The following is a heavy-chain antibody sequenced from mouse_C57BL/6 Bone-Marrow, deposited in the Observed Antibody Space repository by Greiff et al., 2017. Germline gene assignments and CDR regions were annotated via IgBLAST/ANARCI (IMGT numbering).Heavy chain of an antibody. CDR3: ARYSNYGLDY. D-gene: IGHD2-5*01. CDR1: GFTFSDYY. J-gene: IGHJ2*01. CDR2: ISNGGGST. Sequence: EVKLMESGGGLVQPGGSLKLSCAASGFTFSDYYMYWVRQTPEKRLEWVAYISNGGGSTYYPDTVKGRFTISRDNAKNTLYLQMSRLKSEDTAMYYCARYSNYGLDYWGQGTTLTVSS. V-gene: IGHV5-12*01.